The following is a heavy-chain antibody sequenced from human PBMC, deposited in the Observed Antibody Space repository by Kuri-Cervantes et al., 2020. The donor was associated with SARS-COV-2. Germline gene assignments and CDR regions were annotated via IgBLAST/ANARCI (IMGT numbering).Heavy chain of an antibody. CDR2: ISGSGSYI. CDR3: AKPSGELVYYYYYYMDV. D-gene: IGHD1-7*01. CDR1: GFTFKTYT. Sequence: GESLKISCVPSGFTFKTYTMNWVRQAPGKALEWVSSISGSGSYIYYADSVKGRFTISRDNAKNSLYLQMNSLRAEDTAVYYCAKPSGELVYYYYYYMDVWGKGTTVTVSS. V-gene: IGHV3-21*01. J-gene: IGHJ6*03.